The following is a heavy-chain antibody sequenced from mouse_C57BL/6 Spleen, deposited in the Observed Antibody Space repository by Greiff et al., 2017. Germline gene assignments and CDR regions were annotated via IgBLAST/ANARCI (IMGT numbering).Heavy chain of an antibody. CDR2: ISSGSSTI. CDR1: GFTFSDYG. V-gene: IGHV5-17*01. Sequence: DVKLQESGGGLVKPGGSLKLSCAASGFTFSDYGMHWVRQAPEKGLEWVAYISSGSSTIYYADTVKGRFTISRDNAKNTLFLQMTSLRAEDTAMYYCARRDYGSSAWFAYWGQGTLVTVSA. D-gene: IGHD1-1*01. CDR3: ARRDYGSSAWFAY. J-gene: IGHJ3*01.